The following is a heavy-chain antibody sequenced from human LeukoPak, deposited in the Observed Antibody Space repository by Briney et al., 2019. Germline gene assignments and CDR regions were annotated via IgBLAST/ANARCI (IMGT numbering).Heavy chain of an antibody. Sequence: GGSLRLSCAASGFTFSSYSMNWLRQAPGKGLEWVSSISSSSSYIYYADSVKGRFNISRDNAKNSLYLQMNSLRVYDTAVYYCARDDGDFWSGYYDAFDIWGQGTMVTVSS. J-gene: IGHJ3*02. D-gene: IGHD3-3*01. V-gene: IGHV3-21*01. CDR3: ARDDGDFWSGYYDAFDI. CDR2: ISSSSSYI. CDR1: GFTFSSYS.